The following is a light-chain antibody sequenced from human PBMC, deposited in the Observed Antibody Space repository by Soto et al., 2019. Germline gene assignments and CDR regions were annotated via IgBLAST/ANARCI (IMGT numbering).Light chain of an antibody. CDR1: SSNIGAGYD. J-gene: IGLJ1*01. Sequence: QPVLTQPPSVSGAPGQRVTISCTGSSSNIGAGYDVKWYQQLPGTAPKLLIYDDSNRPSGVPDRFSGSKSGTSASLAITGLQAEDEADYYCQSYDSSLSGSYVFGTGTKVTVL. CDR2: DDS. V-gene: IGLV1-40*01. CDR3: QSYDSSLSGSYV.